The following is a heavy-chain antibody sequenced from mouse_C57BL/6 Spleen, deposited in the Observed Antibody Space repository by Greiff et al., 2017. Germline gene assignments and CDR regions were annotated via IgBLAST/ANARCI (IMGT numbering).Heavy chain of an antibody. Sequence: VQLQQSGTVLARPGASVKMSCKTSGYTFTSYWMHWVKQRPGQGLEWIGAIYPGNSDTSYNQKFKCKAKLTAVTSASTAYMELSSLTNDDSAVYYCTRSSSEGADWGQGTLVTVSA. CDR1: GYTFTSYW. D-gene: IGHD3-2*02. CDR2: IYPGNSDT. J-gene: IGHJ3*01. V-gene: IGHV1-5*01. CDR3: TRSSSEGAD.